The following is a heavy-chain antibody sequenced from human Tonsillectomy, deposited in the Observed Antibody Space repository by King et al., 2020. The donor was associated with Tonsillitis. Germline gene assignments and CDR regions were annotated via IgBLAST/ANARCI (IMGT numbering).Heavy chain of an antibody. CDR2: VNWNGRTT. D-gene: IGHD2-8*02. CDR3: AKEARSRYWSEADY. V-gene: IGHV3-43*01. Sequence: VQLVESGGVVVQPGGSLSLSCAASGFTFDDYSLHWVRQAPGKSLEWVAFVNWNGRTTFYADSVKGRFTISRDSSRNSLYLQMNSLRTDDTAFYYCAKEARSRYWSEADYWGQGTLVTVSS. J-gene: IGHJ4*02. CDR1: GFTFDDYS.